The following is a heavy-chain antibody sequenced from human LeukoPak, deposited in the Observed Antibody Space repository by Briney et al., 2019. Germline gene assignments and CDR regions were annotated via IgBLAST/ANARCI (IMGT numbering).Heavy chain of an antibody. V-gene: IGHV3-30-3*01. Sequence: GGSLRLSCAASGFIFSSYAMHWVRQAPGKGLEWVAVISYDGSNKYYADSVKGRFTISRDNSKNTLYLQMNSLRAEDTAVYYCARDPCSGGSCYRNFDYWGQGTLVTVSS. CDR2: ISYDGSNK. J-gene: IGHJ4*02. CDR3: ARDPCSGGSCYRNFDY. D-gene: IGHD2-15*01. CDR1: GFIFSSYA.